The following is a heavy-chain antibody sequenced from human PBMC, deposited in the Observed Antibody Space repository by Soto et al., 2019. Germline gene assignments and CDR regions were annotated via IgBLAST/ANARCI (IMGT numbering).Heavy chain of an antibody. CDR2: IYYSGST. CDR1: GGSISSYY. J-gene: IGHJ6*03. CDR3: ARDVSGSPVSYYYYMDV. D-gene: IGHD1-26*01. V-gene: IGHV4-59*01. Sequence: QVQLQESGPGLVKPSETLSLTCTVSGGSISSYYWSWIRQPPGKGVEWIGYIYYSGSTNYNPSLRCRVTISVDSSKNQFSLKLSSLTAADTAVYYCARDVSGSPVSYYYYMDVWGKGTTVTVSS.